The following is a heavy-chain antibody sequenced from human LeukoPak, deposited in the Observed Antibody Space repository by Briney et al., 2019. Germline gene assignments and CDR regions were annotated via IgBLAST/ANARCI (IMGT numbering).Heavy chain of an antibody. CDR3: AKDSAFYYIDV. CDR1: GFSFSRYA. D-gene: IGHD3-10*01. V-gene: IGHV3-30*04. J-gene: IGHJ6*03. CDR2: ISFDGSNI. Sequence: GSLRLSCAASGFSFSRYAMHWVRQAPGKGLEWVAVISFDGSNIYYADSVKGRFSIPRDNSKNMVYLQMNSLKGDDTAVYYCAKDSAFYYIDVWGKGTTVIISS.